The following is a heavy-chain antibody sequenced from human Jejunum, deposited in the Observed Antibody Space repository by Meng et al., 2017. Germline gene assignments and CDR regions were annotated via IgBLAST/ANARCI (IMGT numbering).Heavy chain of an antibody. CDR1: GFSVSNVW. J-gene: IGHJ4*02. Sequence: VPLVGSGDGLLKSGGSLRLSCAASGFSVSNVWMNWVRQAPGKGLEWVGRIKTKREGGTTNDAALAKGRFTISRDDSKTTLYLQMNSLKTEDTAVYYCTTRVVTTNDYWGQGTLVTVSS. D-gene: IGHD2-21*02. V-gene: IGHV3-15*01. CDR2: IKTKREGGTT. CDR3: TTRVVTTNDY.